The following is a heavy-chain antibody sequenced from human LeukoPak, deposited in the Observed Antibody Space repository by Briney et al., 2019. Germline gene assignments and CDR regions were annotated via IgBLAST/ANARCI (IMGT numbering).Heavy chain of an antibody. V-gene: IGHV4-30-2*03. J-gene: IGHJ4*02. CDR1: GGSISSGGYS. Sequence: MSSETLSLTGAVSGGSISSGGYSWSWIQQPPGKGLEWIGYIYHSGSTYYNPSLKSRVTISVDTSKNQFSLKLSSVTAADTAVYYCARRVFGVVIHFDYWGQGTLVTVSS. CDR3: ARRVFGVVIHFDY. CDR2: IYHSGST. D-gene: IGHD3-3*01.